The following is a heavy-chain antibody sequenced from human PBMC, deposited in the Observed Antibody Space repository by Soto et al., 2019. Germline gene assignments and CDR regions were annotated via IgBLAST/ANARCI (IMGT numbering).Heavy chain of an antibody. V-gene: IGHV1-18*01. CDR1: GYSFASCG. CDR2: ISAYNGNT. D-gene: IGHD2-15*01. Sequence: ASVKLCCEACGYSFASCGSSWVRQDPGQGLEWMGWISAYNGNTNYAQKLQGRVTMTTDTSTSTAYMELRSLRSDDTAVYYCATYCSGGSCRFAYWGQGTLVTVSS. CDR3: ATYCSGGSCRFAY. J-gene: IGHJ4*02.